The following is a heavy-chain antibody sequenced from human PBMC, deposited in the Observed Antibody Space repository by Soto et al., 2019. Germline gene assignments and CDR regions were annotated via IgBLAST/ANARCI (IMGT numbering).Heavy chain of an antibody. CDR3: ARERVVNYTDSYFYE. J-gene: IGHJ4*01. V-gene: IGHV3-7*01. Sequence: GGALRLSCAASGFPFSSYWMSWVRQAPGKGLEWVANIKQDGSEKYYVDSVKGRFTISRDNAKNSLYLQMNSLRAEDTAVYYCARERVVNYTDSYFYEWGHGTLVTVS. CDR1: GFPFSSYW. CDR2: IKQDGSEK. D-gene: IGHD3-16*02.